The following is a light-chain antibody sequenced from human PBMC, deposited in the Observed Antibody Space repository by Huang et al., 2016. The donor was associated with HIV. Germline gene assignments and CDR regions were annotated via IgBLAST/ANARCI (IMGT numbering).Light chain of an antibody. CDR1: HDINNH. CDR2: DAS. Sequence: EILLTQSPATLSLSPGERATLSCRASHDINNHLAWYQQKPGQAPRLLIYDASTRATDIPARFRGSGSGTNFTLTSSNLEPEDFAVYFCQQRSHWPPFTFGPGTKVDIK. CDR3: QQRSHWPPFT. J-gene: IGKJ3*01. V-gene: IGKV3-11*01.